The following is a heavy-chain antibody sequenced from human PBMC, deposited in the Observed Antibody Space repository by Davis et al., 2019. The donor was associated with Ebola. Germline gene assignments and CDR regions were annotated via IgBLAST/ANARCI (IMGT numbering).Heavy chain of an antibody. J-gene: IGHJ4*02. Sequence: GGSLRLSCAASGFTFNYYAMSWVRQAPGKGLEWVANIKQDGSEKYYVDSVKGRFTISRDNAKNSLYLQMNSLRAEDTAVYYCAREYYDFWSGYYHAASLDYWGQGTLVTVSS. V-gene: IGHV3-7*03. CDR3: AREYYDFWSGYYHAASLDY. CDR1: GFTFNYYA. CDR2: IKQDGSEK. D-gene: IGHD3-3*01.